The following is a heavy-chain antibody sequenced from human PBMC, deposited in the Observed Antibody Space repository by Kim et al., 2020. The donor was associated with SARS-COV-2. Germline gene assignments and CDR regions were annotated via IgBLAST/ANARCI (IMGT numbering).Heavy chain of an antibody. Sequence: SVKVSCKASGGTFSSYAISWVRQAPGQGLEWMGGIIPIFGTANYAQKFQGRVTITADESMSTAYMELSSLRSEDTAVYYCARGFNPTCSSTSCYDSSADYWGQGTLVTVSS. CDR1: GGTFSSYA. CDR3: ARGFNPTCSSTSCYDSSADY. V-gene: IGHV1-69*13. J-gene: IGHJ4*02. D-gene: IGHD2-2*01. CDR2: IIPIFGTA.